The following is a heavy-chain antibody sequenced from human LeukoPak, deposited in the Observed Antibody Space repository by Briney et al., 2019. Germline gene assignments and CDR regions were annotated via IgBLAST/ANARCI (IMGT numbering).Heavy chain of an antibody. CDR2: INRDGSEK. J-gene: IGHJ4*02. CDR3: ATYDSWSGYNIAY. Sequence: GGSLRLSCVVSGFTLSSRWMMWVRQAPGEGLEWMTNINRDGSEKSYVDSVKGRFTITRDNAENSLYLQMNSLKVEDSAIYYCATYDSWSGYNIAYWGQGTLVTVSS. V-gene: IGHV3-7*03. D-gene: IGHD3-3*01. CDR1: GFTLSSRW.